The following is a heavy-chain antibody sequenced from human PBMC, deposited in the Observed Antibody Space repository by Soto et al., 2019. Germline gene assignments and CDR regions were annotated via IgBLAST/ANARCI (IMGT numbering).Heavy chain of an antibody. Sequence: GESLKISCAASGFTFSSYARSWVRQAPGKGLEWVSAISGSGGSTYYADSVKGRFTISRDNSKNTLYLQMNSLRAEDTAVYYCAKGAPGYWYFDLWGRGTLVTVSS. V-gene: IGHV3-23*01. CDR2: ISGSGGST. CDR1: GFTFSSYA. CDR3: AKGAPGYWYFDL. D-gene: IGHD7-27*01. J-gene: IGHJ2*01.